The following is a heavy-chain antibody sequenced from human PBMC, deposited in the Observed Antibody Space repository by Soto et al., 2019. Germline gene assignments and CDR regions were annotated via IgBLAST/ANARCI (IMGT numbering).Heavy chain of an antibody. CDR3: ARLSGAGSFDY. CDR2: IYDGGSA. Sequence: KASETLSLTCTVSEYSISFGYYWAWIRQPPGKGLEWIGTIYDGGSAFHNPSLKSRVTILVDTSKNQFSLKLNSVSAADTAVYYCARLSGAGSFDYWGQGTLVTVSS. D-gene: IGHD6-19*01. V-gene: IGHV4-38-2*02. J-gene: IGHJ4*02. CDR1: EYSISFGYY.